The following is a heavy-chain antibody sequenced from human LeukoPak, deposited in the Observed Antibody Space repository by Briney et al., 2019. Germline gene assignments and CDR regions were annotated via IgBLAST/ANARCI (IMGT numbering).Heavy chain of an antibody. CDR1: GGSFSGYY. D-gene: IGHD6-19*01. CDR3: ARVAEDSSGWYDY. CDR2: INHSGST. Sequence: SETLSLTCAVYGGSFSGYYSSWIRQPPGEGLEWVGEINHSGSTNYNPSLKSRVTISVDTSKNQFSLKLSSVTAADTAVYYCARVAEDSSGWYDYWGQGTLVTVSS. J-gene: IGHJ4*02. V-gene: IGHV4-34*01.